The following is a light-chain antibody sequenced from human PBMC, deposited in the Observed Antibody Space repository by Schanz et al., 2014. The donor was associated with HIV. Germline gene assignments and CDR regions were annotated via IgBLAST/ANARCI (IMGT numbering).Light chain of an antibody. Sequence: EIVLTQSPGTLSLSPGERATLSCRASQSVSSSYLAWSQQRPGQAPRLLIYDASTRAAGIPDRLSGSGSGSAFTLIISRLEPADMAVYYCQQYGGSPTFGQGTKVQIK. CDR3: QQYGGSPT. CDR1: QSVSSSY. V-gene: IGKV3-20*01. J-gene: IGKJ1*01. CDR2: DAS.